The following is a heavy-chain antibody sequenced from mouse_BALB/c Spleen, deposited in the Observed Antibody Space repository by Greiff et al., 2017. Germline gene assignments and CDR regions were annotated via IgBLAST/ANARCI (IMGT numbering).Heavy chain of an antibody. CDR2: IDTSDSYT. J-gene: IGHJ3*01. CDR1: GYTFTDYW. Sequence: QVQLQQSGAELVMPGASVKMSCKASGYTFTDYWMHWVKQRPGQGLEWIGAIDTSDSYTSYNQKFKGKATLTVDESSSTAYMQLSSLTSEDSAVYYCARGKLGRFAYWGQGTLVTVYA. CDR3: ARGKLGRFAY. D-gene: IGHD4-1*01. V-gene: IGHV1-69*01.